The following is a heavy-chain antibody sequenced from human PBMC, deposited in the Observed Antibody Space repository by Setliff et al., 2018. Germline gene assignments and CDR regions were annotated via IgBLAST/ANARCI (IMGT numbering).Heavy chain of an antibody. J-gene: IGHJ4*02. CDR1: DASIGGSDYY. D-gene: IGHD3-3*01. V-gene: IGHV4-39*01. Sequence: SETLSLTCTVSDASIGGSDYYWTWIRQPPGKGLEWIGEINHSGSTNYNPSLKSRVTISVDTSKNQFSLKLTSVTAADTAVYYCARHGLQFLEWLSAFDYWGQGTLVTVSS. CDR2: INHSGST. CDR3: ARHGLQFLEWLSAFDY.